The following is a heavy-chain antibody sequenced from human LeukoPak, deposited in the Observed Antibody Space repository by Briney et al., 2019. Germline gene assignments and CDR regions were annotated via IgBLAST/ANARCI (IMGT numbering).Heavy chain of an antibody. CDR2: IKQDGSDK. V-gene: IGHV3-7*03. Sequence: GGSLRLSCAASGFTFTKYWMTWVRQAPGKGPEWVGNIKQDGSDKNYMDSVKGRFTISRDNSKNTLYLQMNSLRAEDTAVYYCAKAPAYSSSSHFDYWGQGTLVTVSS. J-gene: IGHJ4*02. CDR3: AKAPAYSSSSHFDY. D-gene: IGHD6-6*01. CDR1: GFTFTKYW.